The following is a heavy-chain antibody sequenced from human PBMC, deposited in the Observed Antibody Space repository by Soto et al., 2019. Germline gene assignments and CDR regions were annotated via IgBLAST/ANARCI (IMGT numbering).Heavy chain of an antibody. Sequence: ASVKVSCKASGYTFTSYGISWVRQAPGQGLEWMGWISAYNGNTNYAQKLQGRVTMTTDTSTSTAYMELRSLRSDDTAVYYCASHGYSSGWYDLPKLYRDDAFDIWGQGTMVTVSS. V-gene: IGHV1-18*01. D-gene: IGHD6-19*01. CDR3: ASHGYSSGWYDLPKLYRDDAFDI. CDR1: GYTFTSYG. CDR2: ISAYNGNT. J-gene: IGHJ3*02.